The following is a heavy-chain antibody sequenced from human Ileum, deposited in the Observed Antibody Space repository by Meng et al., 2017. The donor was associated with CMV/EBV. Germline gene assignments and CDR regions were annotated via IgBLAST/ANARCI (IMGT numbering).Heavy chain of an antibody. CDR1: GFTFKNYE. CDR2: ITGSSSSI. J-gene: IGHJ6*02. D-gene: IGHD7-27*01. CDR3: ARAGEPSGADYYYGMDV. V-gene: IGHV3-48*03. Sequence: GESLKISCEASGFTFKNYEMNWVRQVPGKGLEWISFITGSSSSIYYADSVKGRFTISRDNAKNSLFLQMNSVRAEDTAVYYCARAGEPSGADYYYGMDVWGQGTTVTVSS.